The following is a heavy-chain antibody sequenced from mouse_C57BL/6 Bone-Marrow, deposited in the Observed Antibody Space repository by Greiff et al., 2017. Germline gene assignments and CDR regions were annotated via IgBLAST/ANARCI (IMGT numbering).Heavy chain of an antibody. D-gene: IGHD1-1*01. J-gene: IGHJ3*01. Sequence: EVQLQQSGTVLARPGASVKMSCKTSGYTFTSYWMHWVKQRPGQGLEWIGAIYPGNSDTSYNQKFKGKAKLTAVTSASTAYMELSSLTNEDSAVYYCTRPYYYGSSCRFAYWGQGTLVTVSA. V-gene: IGHV1-5*01. CDR1: GYTFTSYW. CDR3: TRPYYYGSSCRFAY. CDR2: IYPGNSDT.